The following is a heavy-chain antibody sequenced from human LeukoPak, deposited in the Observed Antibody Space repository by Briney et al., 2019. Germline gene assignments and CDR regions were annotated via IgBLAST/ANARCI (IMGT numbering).Heavy chain of an antibody. Sequence: AESLQISCKGSGYIFTSYWIGWVRQMPGKGLEWMGIIYPGDSDTRYSPSFQGQVTISADKSISTPYLQWSSLNASDTAMYYCARQPIAAAGTEFDYWGQGTLVTVYS. CDR1: GYIFTSYW. V-gene: IGHV5-51*01. J-gene: IGHJ4*02. CDR2: IYPGDSDT. D-gene: IGHD6-13*01. CDR3: ARQPIAAAGTEFDY.